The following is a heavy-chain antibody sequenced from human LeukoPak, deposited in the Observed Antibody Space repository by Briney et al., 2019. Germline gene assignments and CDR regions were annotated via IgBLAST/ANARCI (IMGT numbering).Heavy chain of an antibody. CDR1: GGTFSSYA. J-gene: IGHJ6*02. V-gene: IGHV1-69*01. D-gene: IGHD3-9*01. CDR3: ARRGYDILTGYWFHYYGMDV. CDR2: IIPIFGTA. Sequence: GASVKVSCKASGGTFSSYAISWVRQALGQGLEWMGGIIPIFGTANYAQKFQGRVTITADESTSTAYMELSSLRSEDTAVYYCARRGYDILTGYWFHYYGMDVWGQGTTVTVSS.